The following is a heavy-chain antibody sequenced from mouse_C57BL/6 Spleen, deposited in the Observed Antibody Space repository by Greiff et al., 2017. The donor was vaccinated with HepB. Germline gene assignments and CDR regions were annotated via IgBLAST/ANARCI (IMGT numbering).Heavy chain of an antibody. V-gene: IGHV1-54*01. CDR1: GYAFTNYL. CDR2: INPGSGGT. D-gene: IGHD2-5*01. CDR3: ARRYSNPYYFDY. Sequence: QVQLKESGAELVRPGTSVKVSCKASGYAFTNYLIEWVKQRPGQGLEWIGVINPGSGGTNYNEKFKGKATLTADKSSSTAYMQLSSLTSEDSAVYFCARRYSNPYYFDYWGQGTTLTVSS. J-gene: IGHJ2*01.